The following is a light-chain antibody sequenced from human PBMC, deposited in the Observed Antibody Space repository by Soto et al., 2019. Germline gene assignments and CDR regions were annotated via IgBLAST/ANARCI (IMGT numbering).Light chain of an antibody. CDR1: QGISSY. J-gene: IGKJ4*01. Sequence: DIKLTQSPSFLSASVGDRVTITCRASQGISSYLAWYQQKPGKAPKLLIYAASTLQSGVPSRFSGSESGTEFTLTISSLQPEDFATYYCQQLNTYPFTFGGGTK. V-gene: IGKV1-9*01. CDR2: AAS. CDR3: QQLNTYPFT.